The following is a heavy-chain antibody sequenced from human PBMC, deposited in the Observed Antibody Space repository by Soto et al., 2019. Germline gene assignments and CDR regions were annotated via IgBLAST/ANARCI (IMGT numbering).Heavy chain of an antibody. CDR2: IYWDDDK. V-gene: IGHV2-5*02. D-gene: IGHD5-12*01. CDR1: GFSLSTAGVG. CDR3: HGYGY. Sequence: GSGPTLVNPTQTLTLTCTFSGFSLSTAGVGVGWIRQPPGKALGWLELIYWDDDKRYSPSLKCRLTITKDTSKNQVVLTMTNMDPVDTAVYYCHGYGYWGQGTLVTVSS. J-gene: IGHJ4*02.